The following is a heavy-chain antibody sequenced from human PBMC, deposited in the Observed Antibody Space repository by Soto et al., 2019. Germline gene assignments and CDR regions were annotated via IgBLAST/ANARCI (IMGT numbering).Heavy chain of an antibody. D-gene: IGHD4-17*01. CDR2: FLPVFPTA. CDR3: ARDGVDVSRTTVRHGALDI. J-gene: IGHJ3*02. V-gene: IGHV1-69*01. Sequence: QVQLVQSGAEVKKPGSSVKVSCKASGGSFSTYGISWVRQAPGQGLEWMGGFLPVFPTAKYAQKCKGRVSITADESTYTAYMELSSLRSEDTAVYFCARDGVDVSRTTVRHGALDIWGQGTVVTVSS. CDR1: GGSFSTYG.